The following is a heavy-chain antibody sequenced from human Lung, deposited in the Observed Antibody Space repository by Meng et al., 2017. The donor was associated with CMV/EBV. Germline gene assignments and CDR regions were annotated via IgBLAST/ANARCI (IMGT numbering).Heavy chain of an antibody. D-gene: IGHD6-19*01. Sequence: VQLVQSGAEVKRPGASVKISGQASGYSFSGFYLNWARQAPGHGLEWLGRVNPISDDTHHAQKFEGRITVTRGATINTAFMELTRLRPDDTAVYYCAKSSDNGWSSWGPGTLVTVSS. CDR3: AKSSDNGWSS. V-gene: IGHV1-2*06. CDR2: VNPISDDT. J-gene: IGHJ4*01. CDR1: GYSFSGFY.